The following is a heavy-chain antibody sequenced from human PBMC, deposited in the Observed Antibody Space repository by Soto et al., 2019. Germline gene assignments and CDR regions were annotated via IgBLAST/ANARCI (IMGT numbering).Heavy chain of an antibody. CDR1: GFSLSSTRMA. CDR3: AHIVVAGLGYYFDY. J-gene: IGHJ4*02. Sequence: QITLKESGPTLVKPTQTLTLTCTFSGFSLSSTRMAVGWIRQPPGKALEWLALIYWDGDKRYSPFLKSRLTITQDTTKNQVVLTLATMDAVDTARYYCAHIVVAGLGYYFDYWGQGTLVTVSS. D-gene: IGHD6-19*01. V-gene: IGHV2-5*02. CDR2: IYWDGDK.